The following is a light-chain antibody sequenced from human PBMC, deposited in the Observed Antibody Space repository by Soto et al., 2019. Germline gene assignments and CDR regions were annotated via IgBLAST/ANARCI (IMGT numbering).Light chain of an antibody. J-gene: IGKJ1*01. V-gene: IGKV3-15*01. CDR3: QQYNNWPST. CDR1: QSLRSS. CDR2: GAS. Sequence: VMTQSPATLSVSPGERATLSCRASQSLRSSLAWYQQKPGQAPRLLIYGASTRATGIPARFSGSGSGTEFTLTISSLQSEDFAEYHCQQYNNWPSTFGQGTKVDIK.